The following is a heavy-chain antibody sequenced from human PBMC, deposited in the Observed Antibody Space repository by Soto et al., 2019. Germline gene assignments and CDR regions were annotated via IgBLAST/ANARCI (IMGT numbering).Heavy chain of an antibody. Sequence: SETLSLAYAVYGGSFSGYYGSWISQPPGKGVEWIGEINHSGSTNYNPSLKSRVTISVDTSNNHFSLKLRSVTAADAAVYWCEREPYSSSLYKLYSWLAPWGQGNLITVSS. CDR3: EREPYSSSLYKLYSWLAP. D-gene: IGHD6-13*01. CDR2: INHSGST. CDR1: GGSFSGYY. J-gene: IGHJ5*02. V-gene: IGHV4-34*01.